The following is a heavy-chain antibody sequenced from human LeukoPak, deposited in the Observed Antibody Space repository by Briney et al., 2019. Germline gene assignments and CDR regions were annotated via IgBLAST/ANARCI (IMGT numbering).Heavy chain of an antibody. CDR1: GYTFTSYG. CDR3: ARDYYDSSGYHDAFDI. J-gene: IGHJ3*02. V-gene: IGHV1-18*01. CDR2: ISAYNGNT. Sequence: ASVKVSCKASGYTFTSYGISWVRQAPGQGLEWMGWISAYNGNTNYAQKLQGRVTMTTDTSTSTAYMELRSLRSDDTAVYYCARDYYDSSGYHDAFDIWGQGTTVTVSS. D-gene: IGHD3-22*01.